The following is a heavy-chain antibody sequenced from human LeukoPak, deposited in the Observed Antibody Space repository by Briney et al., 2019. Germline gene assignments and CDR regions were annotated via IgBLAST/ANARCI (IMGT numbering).Heavy chain of an antibody. V-gene: IGHV3-7*04. CDR2: IKQDGSEK. D-gene: IGHD1-7*01. Sequence: PGGSLRLSCVASGFTFSSYWMSWVRQAPGKGLEWAANIKQDGSEKYYVDSVKGRFTISRDNAKNSLYLQMNSLRAEDTAVYYCARGFNWNYYWGQGTLVTVSS. CDR1: GFTFSSYW. CDR3: ARGFNWNYY. J-gene: IGHJ4*02.